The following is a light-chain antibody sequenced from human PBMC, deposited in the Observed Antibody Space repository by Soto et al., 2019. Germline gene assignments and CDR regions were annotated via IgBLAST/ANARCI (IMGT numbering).Light chain of an antibody. CDR3: LQYNSYSWT. J-gene: IGKJ1*01. CDR2: DAS. Sequence: DIQMTQSPSTLSASVGERVTINCRASQSISNWLAWYQQKPGKAPKLLIYDASSLESGVPSRFSGSGSGTEFTLTISSLQHDDFATYYCLQYNSYSWTFGQGTKVEIK. CDR1: QSISNW. V-gene: IGKV1-5*01.